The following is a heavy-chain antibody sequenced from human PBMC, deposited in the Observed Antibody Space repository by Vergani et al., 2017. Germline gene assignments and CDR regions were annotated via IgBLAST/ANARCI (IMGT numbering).Heavy chain of an antibody. CDR2: IRWDGGST. V-gene: IGHV3-43*01. CDR3: ARACVAYDFWSGYYFYYYGMDV. CDR1: GFTYDDYT. D-gene: IGHD3-3*01. J-gene: IGHJ6*02. Sequence: VQLVESGGGVVQHGRSLRLSCAASGFTYDDYTMHWVRQAPGKGMGWVSLIRWDGGSTYYADSVKGRFTISRDNAKNSLYLQMNSLRAEDTAVYYCARACVAYDFWSGYYFYYYGMDVWGQGTTVTVSS.